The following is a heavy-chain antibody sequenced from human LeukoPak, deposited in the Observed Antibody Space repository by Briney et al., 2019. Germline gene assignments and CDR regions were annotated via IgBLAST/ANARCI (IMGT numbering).Heavy chain of an antibody. J-gene: IGHJ6*02. CDR2: IRSKANSYAT. CDR3: TRRVDGSGYGMDV. CDR1: GFTFSSYA. Sequence: GGSLRLSCAASGFTFSSYAMSWVRQASGKGLEWVGRIRSKANSYATAYAASVKGRFTISRDDSKNTAYLQMNSLKTEDTAVYYCTRRVDGSGYGMDVWGQGTTVTVSS. V-gene: IGHV3-73*01. D-gene: IGHD6-25*01.